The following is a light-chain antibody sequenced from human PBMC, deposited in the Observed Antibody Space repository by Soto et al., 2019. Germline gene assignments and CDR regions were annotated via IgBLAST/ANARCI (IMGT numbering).Light chain of an antibody. V-gene: IGLV1-47*01. Sequence: QSVLTQPPSASGTPGQRVTISCSGSSSNIGNNYVYWYQQIPGTAPKLLIYRNNQRPSGVPDRFSGSKSGTSASLAISGLRSEDEADYYCAAWDDSLSGPVFGGGTKLTVL. CDR2: RNN. CDR1: SSNIGNNY. CDR3: AAWDDSLSGPV. J-gene: IGLJ2*01.